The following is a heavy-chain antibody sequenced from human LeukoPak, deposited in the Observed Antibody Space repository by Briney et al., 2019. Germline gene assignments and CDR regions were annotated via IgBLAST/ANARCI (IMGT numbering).Heavy chain of an antibody. Sequence: ASVKVSCKASGYTFTSYDINWVRQATGQGLVWMGWMNPNSGNTGYAQKFQGRVTMTEDTSTDTAYMELSSLRSEDTAVYYCATLTAAAAIDYWGQGTLVTVSS. CDR3: ATLTAAAAIDY. J-gene: IGHJ4*02. CDR2: MNPNSGNT. CDR1: GYTFTSYD. V-gene: IGHV1-8*02. D-gene: IGHD6-13*01.